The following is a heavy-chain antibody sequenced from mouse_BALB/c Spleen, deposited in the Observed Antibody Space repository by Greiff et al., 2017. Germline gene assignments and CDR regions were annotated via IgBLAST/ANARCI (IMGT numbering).Heavy chain of an antibody. V-gene: IGHV1-69*02. Sequence: QVQLQQPGAELVKPGASVKLSCKASGYTFTSYWMHWVKQRPGQGLEWIGEIDPSDSYTNYNQKFKGKATLTVDKSSSTAYMQLSSLTSEDSAVYYCARGGTGRGYFDVWGAGTTVTVSS. CDR3: ARGGTGRGYFDV. D-gene: IGHD4-1*01. CDR2: IDPSDSYT. CDR1: GYTFTSYW. J-gene: IGHJ1*01.